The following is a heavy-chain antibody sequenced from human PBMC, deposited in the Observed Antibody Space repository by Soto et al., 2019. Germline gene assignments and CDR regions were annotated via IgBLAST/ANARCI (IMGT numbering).Heavy chain of an antibody. CDR1: GFTFSSYA. D-gene: IGHD3-3*01. J-gene: IGHJ6*02. V-gene: IGHV3-30*18. CDR2: ISYDASNQ. Sequence: QVQLVESGGGVVQPGRSLRLSCAASGFTFSSYAIHWVRQAPGKGLERVAVISYDASNQYYADSVTGRFSISRDNSKNTLYLQMSSLRAEDTAVYYCAKAIAVFERMDVWGQGTTVTVSS. CDR3: AKAIAVFERMDV.